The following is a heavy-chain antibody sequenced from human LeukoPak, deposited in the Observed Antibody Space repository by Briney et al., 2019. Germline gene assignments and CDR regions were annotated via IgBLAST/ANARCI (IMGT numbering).Heavy chain of an antibody. Sequence: SETLSLTCTVSGGSISSYYWSWIRQPPGKGLEWIGYIYHSGSTDYNPSLKSRVTISVDTSKSQFSLKLTSVTAADTAVYYCAREYQLLYGAFDIWGQGTMVTVSS. D-gene: IGHD2-2*01. V-gene: IGHV4-59*12. CDR2: IYHSGST. J-gene: IGHJ3*02. CDR1: GGSISSYY. CDR3: AREYQLLYGAFDI.